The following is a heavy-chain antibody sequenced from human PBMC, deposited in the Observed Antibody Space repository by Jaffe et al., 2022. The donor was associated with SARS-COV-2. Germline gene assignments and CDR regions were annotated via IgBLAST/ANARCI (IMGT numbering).Heavy chain of an antibody. V-gene: IGHV3-23*01. Sequence: EVQLLESGGGLVQPGGSLRLSCAASGFTFRDYAMSWVRQAPGTGLEWVSGISGSVGSTYYAESVKGRFTISRDNSKDTVYLQMNSLRGEDTAVYYCAKSLQRVAARDFDYWGQGTLVTVSS. CDR2: ISGSVGST. CDR1: GFTFRDYA. D-gene: IGHD6-6*01. CDR3: AKSLQRVAARDFDY. J-gene: IGHJ4*02.